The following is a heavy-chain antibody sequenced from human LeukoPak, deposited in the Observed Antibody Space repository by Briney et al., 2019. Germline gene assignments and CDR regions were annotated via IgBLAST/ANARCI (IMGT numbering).Heavy chain of an antibody. Sequence: SETLSLTCTVSGGSISSYYWSWIRQPAGKGLEWIGRIYTSGSTNYNPSLKSRVTMSVDTSKNQFSLKLSSVTAADTAVYYCARGFKVQLWVPPYFDYWGQGTLVTVSS. V-gene: IGHV4-4*07. J-gene: IGHJ4*02. D-gene: IGHD5-18*01. CDR3: ARGFKVQLWVPPYFDY. CDR2: IYTSGST. CDR1: GGSISSYY.